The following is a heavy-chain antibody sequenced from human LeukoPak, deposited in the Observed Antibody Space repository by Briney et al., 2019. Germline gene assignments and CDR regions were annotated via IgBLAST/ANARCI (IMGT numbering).Heavy chain of an antibody. CDR3: AKDYLWFGEFDDDY. Sequence: GGSLRLSCAASGFTVSSNYMSWVRQAPGKGLEWVSVIYSGGSTYYADSVKGRFTISRDNSKNTLYLQMNSLRAEDTAVYYCAKDYLWFGEFDDDYWGQGTLVTVSS. CDR2: IYSGGST. J-gene: IGHJ4*02. CDR1: GFTVSSNY. V-gene: IGHV3-53*01. D-gene: IGHD3-10*01.